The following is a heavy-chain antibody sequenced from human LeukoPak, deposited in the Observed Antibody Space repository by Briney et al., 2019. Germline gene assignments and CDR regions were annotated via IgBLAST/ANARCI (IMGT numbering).Heavy chain of an antibody. D-gene: IGHD6-13*01. CDR2: IYHSGST. CDR1: GGSISSGGYS. J-gene: IGHJ4*02. Sequence: SQTLSFTCAVSGGSISSGGYSWSWIRQPPGKGLEWIGYIYHSGSTYYNPSLKGRVTISVDTSKNQFSLKLSSVTAADTAVYYCAGLLPSRYSGYAHRGSIAAAGTTFDYWGQGTLVTVSS. CDR3: AGLLPSRYSGYAHRGSIAAAGTTFDY. V-gene: IGHV4-30-2*02.